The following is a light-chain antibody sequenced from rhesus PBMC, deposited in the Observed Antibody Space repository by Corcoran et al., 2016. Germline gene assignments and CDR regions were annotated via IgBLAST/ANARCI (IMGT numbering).Light chain of an antibody. CDR2: GAS. Sequence: ETVVTQSPATLALSPGERATLSCRASQRVGSYLAWYQQKPGQAPSLLICGASSRATGIPDRFSGSGSGTEFPLTISSLEPEDVGLYYCHQSSNLSSFGQGTKVEIK. CDR3: HQSSNLSS. V-gene: IGKV3-24*04. CDR1: QRVGSY. J-gene: IGKJ2*01.